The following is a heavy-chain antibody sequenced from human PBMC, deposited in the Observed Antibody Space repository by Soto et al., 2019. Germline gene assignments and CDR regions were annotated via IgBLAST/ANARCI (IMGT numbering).Heavy chain of an antibody. D-gene: IGHD2-15*01. CDR3: AREGDYCSGGSCYRWFDP. Sequence: SETLSLTCTVSGGSISSGGYYWSWIRQHPGKGLEWIGYIYYSGSTYYNPSLKTRVTISLDTSKNQFSLKLSSVTAADTAVYYCAREGDYCSGGSCYRWFDPWGQGTLVTVSS. J-gene: IGHJ5*02. CDR2: IYYSGST. V-gene: IGHV4-31*03. CDR1: GGSISSGGYY.